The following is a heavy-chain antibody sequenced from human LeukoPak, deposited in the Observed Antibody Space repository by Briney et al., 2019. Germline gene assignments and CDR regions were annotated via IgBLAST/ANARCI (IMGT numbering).Heavy chain of an antibody. CDR2: INPNNSNA. J-gene: IGHJ4*02. D-gene: IGHD5-12*01. Sequence: ASVKVSCRASGYTFTGYYIHWVRQAPGQGLEWMAWINPNNSNANYAQKLQGRVTMTTDTSTSTAYMELRSLRSDDTAVYYCASGFLGGYDSNFDYWGQGTLVTVSS. V-gene: IGHV1-18*04. CDR1: GYTFTGYY. CDR3: ASGFLGGYDSNFDY.